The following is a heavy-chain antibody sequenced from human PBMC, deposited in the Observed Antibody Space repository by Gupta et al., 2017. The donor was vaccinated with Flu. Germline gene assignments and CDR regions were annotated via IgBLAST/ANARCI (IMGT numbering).Heavy chain of an antibody. V-gene: IGHV3-23*01. D-gene: IGHD6-19*01. CDR2: VSDSADKT. Sequence: MAWVRQAPGKGLEWVSAVSDSADKTYYADSVKGRFIISRDNSKDSLYLQLNSLRHDDTAIYYCAKFDGYSGWYSMFEFWGQGTLVTVSS. CDR3: AKFDGYSGWYSMFEF. J-gene: IGHJ4*02.